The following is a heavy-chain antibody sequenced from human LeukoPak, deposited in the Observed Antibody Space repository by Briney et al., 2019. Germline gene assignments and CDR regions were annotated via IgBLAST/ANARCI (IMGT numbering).Heavy chain of an antibody. V-gene: IGHV3-74*01. CDR1: GFTFSSYW. Sequence: GGSLRLSCAASGFTFSSYWMHWVRQAPGKGLVWVSRINSDGSSTSYADSVKGRFTISRDNAKNSLYLQMNSLRAEDTALYYCARTLESDPFDAFDIWGQGTMVTVSS. CDR3: ARTLESDPFDAFDI. J-gene: IGHJ3*02. D-gene: IGHD2/OR15-2a*01. CDR2: INSDGSST.